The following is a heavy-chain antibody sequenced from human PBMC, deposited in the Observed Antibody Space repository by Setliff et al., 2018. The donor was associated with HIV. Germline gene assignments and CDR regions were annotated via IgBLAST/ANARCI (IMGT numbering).Heavy chain of an antibody. CDR3: TREWVLIKQTIVGATPYYYYYMDV. CDR2: LYAAGNT. D-gene: IGHD1-26*01. CDR1: GFSVSSNY. Sequence: GGSLRLSCAASGFSVSSNYMSWVRQTPEKGLEWVSILYAAGNTYYADSVKGRFTISRDSSKNTLYLQMSSLIAEDTAMYYCTREWVLIKQTIVGATPYYYYYMDVWGKGTTVTVSS. J-gene: IGHJ6*03. V-gene: IGHV3-53*01.